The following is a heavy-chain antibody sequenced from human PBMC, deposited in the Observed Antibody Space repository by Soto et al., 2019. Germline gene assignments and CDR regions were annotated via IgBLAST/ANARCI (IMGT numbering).Heavy chain of an antibody. CDR3: ARQGKMGSGYDQLRGYFQH. J-gene: IGHJ1*01. D-gene: IGHD3-3*01. V-gene: IGHV4-39*01. CDR2: IYYSGRT. Sequence: QLQLQESGPGLVKPSETLSLTCTVSGGSISSSSYYWGWIRQPPGKGLEWIGSIYYSGRTYYNPSLKSPVNISVDRSKNQSSLKLSSVTAADTAVYDCARQGKMGSGYDQLRGYFQHWGQGTLVTVSS. CDR1: GGSISSSSYY.